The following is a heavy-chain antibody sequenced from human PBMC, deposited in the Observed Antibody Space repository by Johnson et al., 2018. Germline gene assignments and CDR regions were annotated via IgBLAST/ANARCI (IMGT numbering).Heavy chain of an antibody. CDR1: GFIFSSYG. CDR3: AKDETYGDPRVYAFDI. CDR2: ISYDGSNK. D-gene: IGHD4-17*01. Sequence: VQLVESGGGVVQPGRSLRLSCAVSGFIFSSYGMHWVRQAPGKGLEWVAFISYDGSNKYYGDSVKGRFTIPRDNSKNTLYLQMNSLRPEDTAVYYCAKDETYGDPRVYAFDIWGQGTMVTVSS. V-gene: IGHV3-30*18. J-gene: IGHJ3*02.